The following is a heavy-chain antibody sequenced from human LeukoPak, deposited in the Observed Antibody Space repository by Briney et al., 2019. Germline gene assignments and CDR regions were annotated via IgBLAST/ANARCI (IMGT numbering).Heavy chain of an antibody. V-gene: IGHV4-39*07. D-gene: IGHD3-10*02. CDR2: IYYTGST. Sequence: SETLSLTCTVSGGSISSSSYYWGWIRQPPGKGLEWIGSIYYTGSTNFNPSLKSRVTISRDMSKNEFSLRLTSVTAADTAVYYCARSLSALVRGERHTWIDPWGQGTLITVSS. J-gene: IGHJ5*02. CDR1: GGSISSSSYY. CDR3: ARSLSALVRGERHTWIDP.